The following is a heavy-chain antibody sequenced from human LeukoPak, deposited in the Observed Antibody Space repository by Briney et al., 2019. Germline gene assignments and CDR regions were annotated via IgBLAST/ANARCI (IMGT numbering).Heavy chain of an antibody. Sequence: PSETLSLTCTVSGGSISSYYWSWIRQPPGKGLEWIGYIYYSGGTNYNPSLKSRVTISVDTSKNQFSLKLSSVTAADTAVYYCASSGYSGYDSFRYYYGMDVWGQGTTVTVSS. CDR3: ASSGYSGYDSFRYYYGMDV. J-gene: IGHJ6*02. CDR1: GGSISSYY. D-gene: IGHD5-12*01. CDR2: IYYSGGT. V-gene: IGHV4-59*01.